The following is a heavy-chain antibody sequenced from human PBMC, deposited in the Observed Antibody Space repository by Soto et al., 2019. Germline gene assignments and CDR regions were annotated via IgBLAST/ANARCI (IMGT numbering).Heavy chain of an antibody. CDR2: IYNSGST. Sequence: PSETLSLTCTVSGGSISSYYWTWIRQPPGKGLEWIGFIYNSGSTHYNPSLRSRVTISVDTSKNQFSLKLRSVTAAYTAVYYCESILYNYGSGSYPLDYCGQGSLVTVSS. D-gene: IGHD3-10*01. V-gene: IGHV4-59*08. CDR3: ESILYNYGSGSYPLDY. CDR1: GGSISSYY. J-gene: IGHJ4*02.